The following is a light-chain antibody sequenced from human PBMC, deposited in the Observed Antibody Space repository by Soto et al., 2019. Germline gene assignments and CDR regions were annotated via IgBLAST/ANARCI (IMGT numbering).Light chain of an antibody. CDR2: RNN. V-gene: IGLV1-47*01. J-gene: IGLJ3*02. CDR3: AAWDDSLSGWV. Sequence: SVLTQPPSASGTPGQRVTISCSGSSSNIGSNYVYWYQQLPGTAPKLLIYRNNQRPSGVPDRFSDSKSGTSASLAISGLRSEDEADYYCAAWDDSLSGWVFGGGTKVTVL. CDR1: SSNIGSNY.